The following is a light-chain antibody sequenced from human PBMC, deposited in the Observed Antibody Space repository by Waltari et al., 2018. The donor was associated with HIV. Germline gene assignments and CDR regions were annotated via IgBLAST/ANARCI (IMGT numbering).Light chain of an antibody. Sequence: NFMLSQPHSVSESPGKTVTISCTRSSGSIASKYVQWYQQRPGSAPTTVIYEDKQRPSGVPDRLSGSIDTSSTAASLTISGLKTEDEADYYCQSYDSSNPVVFGGGTKLTVL. CDR1: SGSIASKY. CDR3: QSYDSSNPVV. J-gene: IGLJ2*01. CDR2: EDK. V-gene: IGLV6-57*04.